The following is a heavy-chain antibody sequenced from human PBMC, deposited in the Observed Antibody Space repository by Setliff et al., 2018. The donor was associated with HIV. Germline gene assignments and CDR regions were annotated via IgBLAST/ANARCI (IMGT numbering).Heavy chain of an antibody. J-gene: IGHJ6*02. Sequence: GGSLRLSCVVSGFTFSHYGMHWVRQAPGKGLEWVTFIASDVSKTHIADSVKGRFTISRDNSKNTLYLQMNNLRPEDTAVYYCAKDFQWSTVNTPLNYQYGMDVWGQGTTVTVSS. D-gene: IGHD4-17*01. CDR2: IASDVSKT. CDR1: GFTFSHYG. V-gene: IGHV3-30*02. CDR3: AKDFQWSTVNTPLNYQYGMDV.